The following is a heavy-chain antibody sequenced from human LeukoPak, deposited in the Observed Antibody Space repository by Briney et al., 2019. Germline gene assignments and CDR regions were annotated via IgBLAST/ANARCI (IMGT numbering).Heavy chain of an antibody. CDR2: IYYSGST. V-gene: IGHV4-59*08. J-gene: IGHJ4*02. Sequence: SETLSLTCTVSGGSISSYYWSWIRQPPGKGLEWIGYIYYSGSTNYNPSLKSRVTISVDTSKNQFSLKLSSVTAADTAVYYCARRGSSGYYFSPFDYWGQGTLVTVSS. D-gene: IGHD3-22*01. CDR3: ARRGSSGYYFSPFDY. CDR1: GGSISSYY.